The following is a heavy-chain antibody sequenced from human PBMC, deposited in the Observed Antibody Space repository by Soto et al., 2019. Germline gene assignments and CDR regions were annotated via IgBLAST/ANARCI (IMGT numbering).Heavy chain of an antibody. Sequence: TSETLSLTCTFSGDSISSYYWSLIRQPPGKGLEWIGYIYYSGSTKCNPSLKSRVTISVDTSRNQFSLKLSSVTAADTAVYYCASLGYCSGATCYGNWFDPWGQGTLVTVSS. D-gene: IGHD2-15*01. CDR1: GDSISSYY. CDR3: ASLGYCSGATCYGNWFDP. V-gene: IGHV4-59*01. CDR2: IYYSGST. J-gene: IGHJ5*02.